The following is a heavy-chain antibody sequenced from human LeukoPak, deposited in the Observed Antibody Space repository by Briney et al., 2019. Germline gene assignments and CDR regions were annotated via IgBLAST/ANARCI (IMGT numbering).Heavy chain of an antibody. V-gene: IGHV3-7*03. CDR3: TSMVWNDPGFDY. CDR1: GFTFSSYW. CDR2: INKDGGEK. Sequence: GGSLRLSCAASGFTFSSYWMSWVRQAPGKGLEWVANINKDGGEKYYVDSVKGRFTISRDNAKNSLYLQMNSLRAEDTAVYYCTSMVWNDPGFDYWGQGTLVTVSS. J-gene: IGHJ4*02. D-gene: IGHD1-1*01.